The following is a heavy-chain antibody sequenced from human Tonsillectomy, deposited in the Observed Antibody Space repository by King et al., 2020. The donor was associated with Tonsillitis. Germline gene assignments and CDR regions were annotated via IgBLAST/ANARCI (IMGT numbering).Heavy chain of an antibody. D-gene: IGHD6-13*01. Sequence: QLVQSGAEVKKPGASVKVSCKASGYTFSIFTGYYIHWARQAPGQGLEWMGWINPKTGGINYAQKFQGRVTMTRDTSITTAYMELTSLRSDDTAVYYCARVSPAAGTQWDWFDPWGQGTLVTVSS. CDR1: GYTFSIFTGYY. CDR3: ARVSPAAGTQWDWFDP. J-gene: IGHJ5*02. CDR2: INPKTGGI. V-gene: IGHV1-2*02.